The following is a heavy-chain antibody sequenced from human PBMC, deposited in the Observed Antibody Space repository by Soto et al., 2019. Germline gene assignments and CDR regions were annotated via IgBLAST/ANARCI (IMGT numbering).Heavy chain of an antibody. D-gene: IGHD6-13*01. J-gene: IGHJ6*02. Sequence: QVQLQESGPGLVKPSQTLSLTCTVSGGSISSGGYYWSWIRQHPGKGLEWIGYIYYSGSTYYNPSLKSRVTISVDTSKNQVSLKLSSVTAADTAVYYCARDLGRGSSSWYGYYYYYGMDVWGQGTTVTVSS. CDR1: GGSISSGGYY. CDR3: ARDLGRGSSSWYGYYYYYGMDV. CDR2: IYYSGST. V-gene: IGHV4-31*03.